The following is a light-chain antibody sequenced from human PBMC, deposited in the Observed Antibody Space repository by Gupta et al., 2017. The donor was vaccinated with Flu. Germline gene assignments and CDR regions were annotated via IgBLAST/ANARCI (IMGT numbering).Light chain of an antibody. CDR2: GND. V-gene: IGLV1-44*01. CDR3: ASWDDRLNGWV. CDR1: SSNIGTRT. Sequence: QSVLTQPPSASGTPGQRVTISCSGSSSNIGTRTVNWYQQLPGTAPRLLIYGNDQRPSGVPDRFSGSKTGTSASLAISGLQSEDEADYYCASWDDRLNGWVFGGGTKLTGL. J-gene: IGLJ3*02.